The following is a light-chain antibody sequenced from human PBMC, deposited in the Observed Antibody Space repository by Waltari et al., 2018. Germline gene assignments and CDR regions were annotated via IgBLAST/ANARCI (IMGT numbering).Light chain of an antibody. V-gene: IGKV1-5*03. J-gene: IGKJ1*01. CDR3: QQYDNYWT. CDR2: KAS. Sequence: DIQMTQSPSTLSASVGDRVTITCRGSQSITNWLAWYQQKPGKAPKLLIYKASNLESGVPSRFSGSGSGTEFTLTISSLQPDDFATYYCQQYDNYWTFGQGTKVEIK. CDR1: QSITNW.